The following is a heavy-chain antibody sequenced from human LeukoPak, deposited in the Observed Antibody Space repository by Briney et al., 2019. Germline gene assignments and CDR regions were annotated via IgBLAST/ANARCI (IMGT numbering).Heavy chain of an antibody. V-gene: IGHV3-53*01. CDR3: ARDGYGYNYMDV. J-gene: IGHJ6*03. CDR2: IYSGGST. Sequence: PGGSLRLSCAASGFIVSSNYMNWVRQAPGKGLEWVSVIYSGGSTYYADSVKGRFTISRDNSKNTLYLQMNNLRAEDTAVYYCARDGYGYNYMDVWGKGTTVTVSS. D-gene: IGHD1-1*01. CDR1: GFIVSSNY.